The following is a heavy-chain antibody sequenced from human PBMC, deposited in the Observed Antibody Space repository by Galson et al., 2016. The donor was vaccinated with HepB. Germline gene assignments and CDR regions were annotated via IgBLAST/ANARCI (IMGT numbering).Heavy chain of an antibody. D-gene: IGHD6-13*01. J-gene: IGHJ4*02. CDR2: ITWSSDRI. V-gene: IGHV3-9*01. CDR3: AKDRDEAAGGFDY. Sequence: SLRLSCAASGFTFHAFGIHWVRQAPGKGLEWVAGITWSSDRIGYADSVKGRFTISRDNAKKSLYLQMNDLRPEDTAVYYCAKDRDEAAGGFDYWGQGTLVTVFS. CDR1: GFTFHAFG.